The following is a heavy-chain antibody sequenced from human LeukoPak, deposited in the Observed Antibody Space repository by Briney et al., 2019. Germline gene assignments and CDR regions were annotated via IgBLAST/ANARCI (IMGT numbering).Heavy chain of an antibody. CDR1: GFTFSSYG. J-gene: IGHJ6*03. D-gene: IGHD3-9*01. CDR3: ARANDNYYYYYMDV. CDR2: ISSSSSYI. V-gene: IGHV3-21*01. Sequence: AGGSLRLSCAASGFTFSSYGMSWVRQAPGKGLEWVSSISSSSSYIYYADSVKGRFTISRDNAKNSLYLQMNSLRAEDTAVYYCARANDNYYYYYMDVWGKGTTVTISS.